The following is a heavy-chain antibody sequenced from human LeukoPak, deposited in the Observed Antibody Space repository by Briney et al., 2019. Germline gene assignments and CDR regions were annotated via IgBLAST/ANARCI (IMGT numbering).Heavy chain of an antibody. V-gene: IGHV3-66*02. CDR1: GFTVGSNY. Sequence: GSLRLSCAVSGFTVGSNYMSWVRQAPGKGLEWASVIYSGISTYYADSVKGRFTISRDNSKNTPYLQMNSLRAEDTAVYYCARDCPYGDYALCMDVWGKGTTVTVSS. D-gene: IGHD4-17*01. J-gene: IGHJ6*04. CDR3: ARDCPYGDYALCMDV. CDR2: IYSGIST.